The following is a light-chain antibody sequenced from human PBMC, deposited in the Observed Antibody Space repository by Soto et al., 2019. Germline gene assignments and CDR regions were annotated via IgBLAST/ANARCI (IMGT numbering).Light chain of an antibody. CDR3: SSYTSSSTLPYV. V-gene: IGLV2-14*01. CDR1: SSDVGGYNY. CDR2: DVS. J-gene: IGLJ1*01. Sequence: QSALTQPVSVSGSPGQSITISCTGTSSDVGGYNYVSWYQQHPGKAPQLMIYDVSNRPSGVSNRFSGSKSGNTASLTISGLQAEDEADYYCSSYTSSSTLPYVFGTGTKLTVL.